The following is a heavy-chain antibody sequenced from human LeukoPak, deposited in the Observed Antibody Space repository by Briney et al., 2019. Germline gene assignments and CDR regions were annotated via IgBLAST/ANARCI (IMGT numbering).Heavy chain of an antibody. CDR3: ARGVSILWWGLDY. D-gene: IGHD2-21*02. V-gene: IGHV3-48*03. CDR1: GFTFSSYE. J-gene: IGHJ4*02. Sequence: GGSLRLSCVASGFTFSSYEMNWVRQAPGKGLEWVSYIRSSGDTIYYADSVKGRFTISRDNAKNSLYLQMNSLRAEDTALYYCARGVSILWWGLDYWGQGTLVTVSS. CDR2: IRSSGDTI.